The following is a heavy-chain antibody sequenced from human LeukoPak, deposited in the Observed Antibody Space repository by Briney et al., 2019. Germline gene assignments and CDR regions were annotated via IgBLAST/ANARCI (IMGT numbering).Heavy chain of an antibody. D-gene: IGHD3-16*01. V-gene: IGHV3-48*03. CDR2: ISSSGSPI. CDR3: ARGRLFGV. J-gene: IGHJ3*01. CDR1: GFTFSNHE. Sequence: GGSLRLSCVASGFTFSNHEMNWVRQAPGKGLEWVSYISSSGSPISYADSVKGRFTISRDNAKNSLYVQVNSLRAEDTAVYYCARGRLFGVWGQGTMVTVSS.